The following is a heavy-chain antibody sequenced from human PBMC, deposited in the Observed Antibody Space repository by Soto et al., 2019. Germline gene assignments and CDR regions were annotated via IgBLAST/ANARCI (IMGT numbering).Heavy chain of an antibody. CDR3: ARVNYDFWSGSTPYYFDY. V-gene: IGHV1-46*01. CDR2: INPSGGST. J-gene: IGHJ4*02. Sequence: VSCKASGYTFTSYYMHWVRQAPGQGLEWMGIINPSGGSTSYAQKFQGRVTMTRDTSTSTVYMELSSLRSEDTAVYYCARVNYDFWSGSTPYYFDYWGQGTLVTVSS. CDR1: GYTFTSYY. D-gene: IGHD3-3*01.